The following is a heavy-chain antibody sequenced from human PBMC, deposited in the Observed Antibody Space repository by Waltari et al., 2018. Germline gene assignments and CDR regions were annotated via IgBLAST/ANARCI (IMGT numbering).Heavy chain of an antibody. V-gene: IGHV3-53*01. Sequence: DVQLVESGGGLIQPGGSLRLSCAASGITVSSNYINWVRQAPGRGLEWVSLITGGGTTYYADSVKGRYTITRDNTKNTFYLKMNSLRADDTAVYFCARDRGYDDNSGSPIGGMHYWGQGTLVTVSS. CDR1: GITVSSNY. D-gene: IGHD3-22*01. CDR3: ARDRGYDDNSGSPIGGMHY. CDR2: ITGGGTT. J-gene: IGHJ4*02.